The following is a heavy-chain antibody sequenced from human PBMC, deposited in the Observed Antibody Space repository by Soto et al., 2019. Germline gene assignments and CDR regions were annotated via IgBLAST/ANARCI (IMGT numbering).Heavy chain of an antibody. CDR3: AHSLWFGWDTFYFDY. CDR1: GFSLSTSGVG. D-gene: IGHD3-10*01. CDR2: IYWDDDK. Sequence: QITLKESGPTLVKPTQTLTLNCTFSGFSLSTSGVGVGWIREPPGKALEWLALIYWDDDKRYSPSLKSRLTITKDTSKNQVVLTMTNMDPVDTATYYCAHSLWFGWDTFYFDYWGQGTLVTVSS. J-gene: IGHJ4*02. V-gene: IGHV2-5*02.